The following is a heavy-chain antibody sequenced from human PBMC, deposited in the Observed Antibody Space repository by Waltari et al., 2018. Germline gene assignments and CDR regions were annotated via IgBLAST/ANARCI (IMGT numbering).Heavy chain of an antibody. CDR3: AREVVPPARVVVNWFDP. CDR2: INTNTRNP. D-gene: IGHD2-2*01. Sequence: QVQLVQSGAEVKKTGSSVKVSCKASGGTLSGYSIAWVRQAPGQGLELMGWINTNTRNPVYVQGFTGRFVFSLDTSVNTAYLQINSLKAEDTAVYFCAREVVPPARVVVNWFDPWGQGTLVTVSS. CDR1: GGTLSGYS. V-gene: IGHV7-4-1*02. J-gene: IGHJ5*02.